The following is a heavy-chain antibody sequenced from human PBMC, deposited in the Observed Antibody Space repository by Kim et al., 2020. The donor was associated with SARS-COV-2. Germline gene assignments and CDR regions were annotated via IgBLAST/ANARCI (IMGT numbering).Heavy chain of an antibody. CDR2: INAGNGNT. V-gene: IGHV1-3*01. D-gene: IGHD3-10*01. J-gene: IGHJ3*02. Sequence: ASVKVSCKASGYTFTSYAMHWVRQAPGKRLEWMGWINAGNGNTKYSQKFQGRVTITRDTSASTAYMELSSLRSEDTAVYYCAREGSLGAFDIWGQGTMVTVSS. CDR1: GYTFTSYA. CDR3: AREGSLGAFDI.